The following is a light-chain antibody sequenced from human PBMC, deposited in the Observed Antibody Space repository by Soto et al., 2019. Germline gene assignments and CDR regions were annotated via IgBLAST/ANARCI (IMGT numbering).Light chain of an antibody. CDR2: DVT. CDR1: ISDVGRYNY. CDR3: SSYSITSSLVA. V-gene: IGLV2-14*03. Sequence: QSVLTQPASVSGSPGQAITISCTGTISDVGRYNYVSWYQHHPGEAPKLIIFDVTNRPSGVSNRFSGSKSGITASLTISGLQAEDEADYYCSSYSITSSLVAFGGGTKLTVL. J-gene: IGLJ2*01.